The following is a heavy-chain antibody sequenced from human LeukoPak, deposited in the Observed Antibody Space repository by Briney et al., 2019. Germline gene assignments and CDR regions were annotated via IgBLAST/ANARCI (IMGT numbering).Heavy chain of an antibody. J-gene: IGHJ4*02. V-gene: IGHV3-48*04. D-gene: IGHD3-9*01. Sequence: GGSLRLSCAASGFTFSSYSMNWVRQAPGKGLEWVSYISSSSSTIYCADSVKGRFTISRDNAKNSLYLQMNSLRAEDTAVYYCARDANDILTGYYKTFDYWGQGTLVTVSS. CDR1: GFTFSSYS. CDR2: ISSSSSTI. CDR3: ARDANDILTGYYKTFDY.